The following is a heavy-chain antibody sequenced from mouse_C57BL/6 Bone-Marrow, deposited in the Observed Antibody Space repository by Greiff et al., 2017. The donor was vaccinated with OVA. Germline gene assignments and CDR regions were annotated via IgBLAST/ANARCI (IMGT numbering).Heavy chain of an antibody. D-gene: IGHD1-1*01. CDR2: IRNKPNGSTT. Sequence: VMLVESGGGLVQPGDSLSLSCAASGFTFTTYYMSWVRQPPGKALEWLAFIRNKPNGSTTEYSASVKGRFTISRDNSQRILYLQRYALRAEDSATYYCARYKGRVAVDYLDYWGQGTALTVSS. CDR3: ARYKGRVAVDYLDY. V-gene: IGHV7-3*01. J-gene: IGHJ2*01. CDR1: GFTFTTYY.